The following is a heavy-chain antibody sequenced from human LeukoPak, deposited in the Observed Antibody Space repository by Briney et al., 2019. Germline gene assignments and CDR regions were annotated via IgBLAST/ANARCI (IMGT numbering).Heavy chain of an antibody. J-gene: IGHJ5*02. CDR3: ARDNSVEDIAWWFDP. D-gene: IGHD4-23*01. CDR1: VSTFTPYG. CDR2: TNAYNGNT. Sequence: ASVKVSCKPFVSTFTPYGISWLGRAPGHGLEWMGGTNAYNGNTNYAQKLQGRVTMTRDMSTSTDYMEMSSLRSEDTAVYYCARDNSVEDIAWWFDPWGQGTLVTVSP. V-gene: IGHV1-18*01.